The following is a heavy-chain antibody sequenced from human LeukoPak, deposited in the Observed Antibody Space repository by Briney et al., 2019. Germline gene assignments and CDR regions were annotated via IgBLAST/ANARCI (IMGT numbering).Heavy chain of an antibody. CDR2: MNPNSGNT. Sequence: ASVKVSCKASGYTFTSYDINWVRQATGQRLEWMGWMNPNSGNTGYAQKFQGRVTMTRNTSISTAYMELSSLRSEDTAVYYCARRGYCSSTSCRYGNWFDPWGQGTLVTVSS. V-gene: IGHV1-8*01. CDR1: GYTFTSYD. D-gene: IGHD2-2*01. J-gene: IGHJ5*02. CDR3: ARRGYCSSTSCRYGNWFDP.